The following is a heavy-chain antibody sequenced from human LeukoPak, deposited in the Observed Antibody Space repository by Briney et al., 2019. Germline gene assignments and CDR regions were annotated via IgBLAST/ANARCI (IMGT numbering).Heavy chain of an antibody. D-gene: IGHD3-22*01. CDR1: GFSFSSYG. CDR2: IWYDGSNK. CDR3: ARASTWVPGKDSSGYYYPYAFDL. Sequence: GRSLRLSCAASGFSFSSYGMHWVRQAPGKGLEWVAVIWYDGSNKYYADSVKGRFTISRDNSKNTLYLQMNSLRPEDTAVYYCARASTWVPGKDSSGYYYPYAFDLWGQGTMVTVSS. J-gene: IGHJ3*01. V-gene: IGHV3-33*08.